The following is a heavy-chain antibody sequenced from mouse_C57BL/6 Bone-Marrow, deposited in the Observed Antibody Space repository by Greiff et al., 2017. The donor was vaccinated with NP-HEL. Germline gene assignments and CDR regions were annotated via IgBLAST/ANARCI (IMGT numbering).Heavy chain of an antibody. CDR3: ARRNYGSSHWYFDV. J-gene: IGHJ1*03. CDR2: IYCDDDK. CDR1: GFSLSTSGMG. Sequence: QVTLKVSGPGILQSSQTLSLTCSFSGFSLSTSGMGVSWIRQPSGKGLEWLAHIYCDDDKRYNPSLKSRLTISKDTSRNQVFLKITSVDTADTATYYCARRNYGSSHWYFDVWGTGTTVTVSS. V-gene: IGHV8-12*01. D-gene: IGHD1-1*01.